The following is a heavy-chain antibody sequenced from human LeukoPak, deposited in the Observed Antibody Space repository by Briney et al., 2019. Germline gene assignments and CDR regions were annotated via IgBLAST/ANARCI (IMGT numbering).Heavy chain of an antibody. D-gene: IGHD5-24*01. CDR1: GFTFSSYS. Sequence: GGSLRLSCAASGFTFSSYSMNWVRQAPGKGLEWVSYISSSSSTIYYADSVKGRFTISRDNAKNSLYLQINSLRDEDTAVYYCARGEMATPWGQGTLVTVSS. CDR2: ISSSSSTI. CDR3: ARGEMATP. V-gene: IGHV3-48*02. J-gene: IGHJ5*02.